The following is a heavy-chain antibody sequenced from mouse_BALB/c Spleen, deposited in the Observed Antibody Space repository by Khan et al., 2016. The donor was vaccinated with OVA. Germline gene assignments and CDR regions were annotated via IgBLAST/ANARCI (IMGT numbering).Heavy chain of an antibody. D-gene: IGHD1-1*01. V-gene: IGHV5-6-5*01. J-gene: IGHJ2*01. CDR1: GFTFSRYP. CDR3: ARVNGSSGVDY. CDR2: IGSGGST. Sequence: EVELVESGGGLVKPGGSLKLSCAASGFTFSRYPMSWVRQTPEKRPEGVASIGSGGSTYYPDSVKGRFNISRDNARNILYVQMSSLRSEDTAMYFCARVNGSSGVDYWGQGTTLTVSS.